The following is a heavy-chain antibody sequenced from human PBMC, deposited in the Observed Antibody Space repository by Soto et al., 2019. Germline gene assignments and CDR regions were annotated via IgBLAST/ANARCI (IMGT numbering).Heavy chain of an antibody. CDR3: ARVFYDFGVVTPYFDY. CDR1: GFTFSSYA. D-gene: IGHD3-3*01. CDR2: ISYDGSNK. J-gene: IGHJ4*02. V-gene: IGHV3-30-3*01. Sequence: GGSLRLSCAASGFTFSSYAMHWVRQAPGKGLEWVAVISYDGSNKYYADSVKGRFTISRDNSKNTLYLQMNSLRAEDTAVYYCARVFYDFGVVTPYFDYWGQGTLVTVSS.